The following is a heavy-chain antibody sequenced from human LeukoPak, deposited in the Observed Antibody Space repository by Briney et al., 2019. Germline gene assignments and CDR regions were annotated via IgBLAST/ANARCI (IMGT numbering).Heavy chain of an antibody. J-gene: IGHJ4*02. D-gene: IGHD3-22*01. V-gene: IGHV3-66*01. CDR3: ARSNYDSRGYYPFDY. CDR1: GFIARASY. CDR2: IYSGGST. Sequence: GGSLRLSSAASGFIARASYTSWVRQATGKGLEWISIIYSGGSTNYADSVKGRFTISRDNSKNTLYLQMNSLRAEDTAVYYCARSNYDSRGYYPFDYWGQGTLVTVAS.